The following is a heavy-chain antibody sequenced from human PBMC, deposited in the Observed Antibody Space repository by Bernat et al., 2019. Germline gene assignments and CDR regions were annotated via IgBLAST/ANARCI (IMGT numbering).Heavy chain of an antibody. CDR1: GLTVSTNY. CDR3: ARDPGYGDPVGY. D-gene: IGHD4-17*01. J-gene: IGHJ4*02. CDR2: IHSDGKT. V-gene: IGHV3-53*01. Sequence: EVQLVESGGGLMQPGGSLRLSCAASGLTVSTNYMSWVRRAPGKGLEWVSVIHSDGKTYYADSVRGRFTISRDNSENTVYLQMNSLGVEDTAVYFCARDPGYGDPVGYWGQGTPVTVSP.